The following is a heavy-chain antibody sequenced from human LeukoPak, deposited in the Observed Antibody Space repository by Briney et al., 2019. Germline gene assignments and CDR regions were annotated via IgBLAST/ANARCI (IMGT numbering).Heavy chain of an antibody. Sequence: PGRSLRLSCAPSGFIFGTYWMHWVRQAPGKGLVWVSLINPDGSRTDYADSVKGRFTISRDNAKNTLYLEMNSLRAEDTAVYYCVREGGSGSYGVFWGQGSLVTV. CDR1: GFIFGTYW. J-gene: IGHJ4*02. CDR2: INPDGSRT. V-gene: IGHV3-74*01. D-gene: IGHD3-10*01. CDR3: VREGGSGSYGVF.